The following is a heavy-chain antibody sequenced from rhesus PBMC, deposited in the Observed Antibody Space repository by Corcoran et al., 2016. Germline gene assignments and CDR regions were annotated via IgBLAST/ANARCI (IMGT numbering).Heavy chain of an antibody. Sequence: QVQLQESGPGLVKPSETLSLTCGVSGYSISSGYYWGWIRQSPGRGLEYIGYFSGSEGSPYSNPSLKSRVTISKNTSTNQFSLKLSSVTAADTAVYYCAQGLGSYHTLDVWGRGVLVTVSS. J-gene: IGHJ5-2*02. D-gene: IGHD3-3*01. V-gene: IGHV4-99*01. CDR2: FSGSEGSP. CDR3: AQGLGSYHTLDV. CDR1: GYSISSGYY.